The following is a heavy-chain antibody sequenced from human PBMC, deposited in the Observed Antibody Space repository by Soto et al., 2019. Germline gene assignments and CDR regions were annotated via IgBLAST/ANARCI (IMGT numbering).Heavy chain of an antibody. CDR3: ARALGYSYGYHNWFDP. D-gene: IGHD5-18*01. CDR2: IYYSGST. CDR1: GGSISSGGYY. Sequence: QVQLQESGPGLVKPSQTLSLTCTVSGGSISSGGYYWSWIRQHPGKGLEWIGYIYYSGSTYYNPSLKSRVTLSVDTSKNQFSLKLSSVTAADTAVXXXARALGYSYGYHNWFDPWGQGTLVTVSS. V-gene: IGHV4-31*03. J-gene: IGHJ5*02.